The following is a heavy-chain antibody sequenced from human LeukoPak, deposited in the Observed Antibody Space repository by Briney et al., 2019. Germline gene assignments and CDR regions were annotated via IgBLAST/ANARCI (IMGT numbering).Heavy chain of an antibody. CDR1: GYTFTSYG. V-gene: IGHV1-18*01. Sequence: ASVKVSCKASGYTFTSYGISWVRQAPGQGLEWMGWISVNNGNTHYAQKLQGRGTTTTDTSTNTAYMGLRSLRSDDTAVYYCARVTIFGVVIGDFDYWGQGTLVTVSS. J-gene: IGHJ4*02. CDR3: ARVTIFGVVIGDFDY. D-gene: IGHD3-3*01. CDR2: ISVNNGNT.